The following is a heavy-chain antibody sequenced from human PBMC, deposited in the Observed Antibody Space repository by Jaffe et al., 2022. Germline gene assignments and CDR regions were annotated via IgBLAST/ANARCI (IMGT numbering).Heavy chain of an antibody. CDR2: IRSKAYGGTT. CDR3: TRGAITMILS. Sequence: EVQLVESGGGLVQPGRSLRLSCTASGFTFGDYAMSWVRQAPGKGLEWVGFIRSKAYGGTTEYAASVKGRFTISRDDSKSIAYLQMNSLKTEDTAVYYCTRGAITMILSWGQGTLVTVSS. CDR1: GFTFGDYA. D-gene: IGHD3-22*01. J-gene: IGHJ4*02. V-gene: IGHV3-49*04.